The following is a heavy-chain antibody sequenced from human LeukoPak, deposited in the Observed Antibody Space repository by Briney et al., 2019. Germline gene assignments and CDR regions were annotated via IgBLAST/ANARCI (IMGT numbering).Heavy chain of an antibody. CDR2: ISYDGSNK. CDR1: GFTFSSYG. Sequence: GGSLRLSCAASGFTFSSYGMHWVRQAPGKGLEWVAVISYDGSNKYYADSVKGRFTISRDNSKNTLYLQMNSLRAEDTAVYYCANPGSNYDSSGYYWGQGTLVTVSS. J-gene: IGHJ4*02. V-gene: IGHV3-30*18. D-gene: IGHD3-22*01. CDR3: ANPGSNYDSSGYY.